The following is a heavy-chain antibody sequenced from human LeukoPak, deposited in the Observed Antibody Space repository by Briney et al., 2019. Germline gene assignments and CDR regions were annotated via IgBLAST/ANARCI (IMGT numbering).Heavy chain of an antibody. D-gene: IGHD3-10*01. CDR1: GVSISSNFYY. V-gene: IGHV4-39*07. J-gene: IGHJ4*02. CDR2: VYYSGGT. Sequence: SETLSLTCTVSGVSISSNFYYWGWIRQPPGKGLEWIGTVYYSGGTYYNASLKTRVTISVDASKNQFSLKLSSVTAADTAVYFCARDPASSYGTRQYYFDYWGQGTLVTVSS. CDR3: ARDPASSYGTRQYYFDY.